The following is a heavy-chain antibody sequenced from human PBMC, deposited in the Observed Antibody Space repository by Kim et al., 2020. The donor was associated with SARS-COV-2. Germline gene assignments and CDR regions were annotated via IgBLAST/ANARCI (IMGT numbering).Heavy chain of an antibody. CDR3: FGSGYYSY. Sequence: GSATSYADSVKGRFTISRDNAKNTLYLQMNSLRAEDTAVYYCFGSGYYSYWGQGTLVTVSS. J-gene: IGHJ4*02. V-gene: IGHV3-74*01. CDR2: GSAT. D-gene: IGHD3-22*01.